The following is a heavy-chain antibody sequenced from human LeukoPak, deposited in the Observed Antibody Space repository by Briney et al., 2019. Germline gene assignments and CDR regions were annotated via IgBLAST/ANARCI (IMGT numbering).Heavy chain of an antibody. V-gene: IGHV1-18*01. J-gene: IGHJ6*02. CDR2: ISAYNGDT. D-gene: IGHD6-13*01. Sequence: GASVKVSCKASGYTFTSYGISWVRQAPGQGLEWMGWISAYNGDTNYAQRLQGRVTMTTDTSTSTAYMEVRSLRSDDTAVYYCARDAGDYSSSWYGGYYYYGMDVWGQGTTVTASS. CDR1: GYTFTSYG. CDR3: ARDAGDYSSSWYGGYYYYGMDV.